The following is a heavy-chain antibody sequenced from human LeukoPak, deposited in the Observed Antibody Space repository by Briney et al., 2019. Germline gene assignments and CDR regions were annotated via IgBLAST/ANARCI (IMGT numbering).Heavy chain of an antibody. J-gene: IGHJ4*02. D-gene: IGHD3-3*01. Sequence: SETLSLTCTVSGGSISSSSYYWGWIRQPPGKGLEWLGSIYYSGSTYYNPSLKSRVTISVDTSKNQFSLKLSSVTAADTAVYYCARSFGYYDFWSGYSADYWGQGTLVTVSS. CDR1: GGSISSSSYY. CDR3: ARSFGYYDFWSGYSADY. CDR2: IYYSGST. V-gene: IGHV4-39*01.